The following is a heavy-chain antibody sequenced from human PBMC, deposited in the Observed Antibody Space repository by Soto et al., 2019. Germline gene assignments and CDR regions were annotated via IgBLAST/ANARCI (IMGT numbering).Heavy chain of an antibody. CDR3: ARGSPTKYCSSTSRTPYYYYYYMDV. V-gene: IGHV1-69*02. CDR1: GGTFSSYT. CDR2: IIPILGIA. J-gene: IGHJ6*03. D-gene: IGHD2-2*01. Sequence: QVQLVQSGAEVKKPGSSVKVSCKASGGTFSSYTISWVRQAPGQGLEWMGRIIPILGIANYAQKFQGRVTITADKSTSTAYMELSSLRSEDTAVYYCARGSPTKYCSSTSRTPYYYYYYMDVWGKGTTVTVSS.